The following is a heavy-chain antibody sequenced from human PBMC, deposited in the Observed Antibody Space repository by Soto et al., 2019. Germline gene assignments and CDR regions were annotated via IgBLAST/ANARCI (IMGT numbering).Heavy chain of an antibody. CDR1: GFSLSTSGVG. D-gene: IGHD3-16*01. CDR2: IYWDDDK. Sequence: QITLKESGPTLVKPTQTLTLTCTFSGFSLSTSGVGVGWIRQPPGKALEWLALIYWDDDKRYSPSLKSRLTNAEDTAKNRVVLTMTNMDPVDTATYYYAHRRRGSYFDYWGQGTLVTVSS. J-gene: IGHJ4*02. V-gene: IGHV2-5*02. CDR3: AHRRRGSYFDY.